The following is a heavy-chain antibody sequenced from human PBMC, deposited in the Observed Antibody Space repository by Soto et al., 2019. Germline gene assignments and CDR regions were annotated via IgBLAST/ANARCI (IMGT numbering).Heavy chain of an antibody. D-gene: IGHD6-6*01. V-gene: IGHV5-10-1*01. CDR3: ARRGSSFKFDP. Sequence: GESLKISCKGSGYSFTSYWISWVRQMPGKGLEWMGRIDPSDSYTNYSPSFQGHVTTSADKSISTAYLQWSSLKASDAAMYYCARRGSSFKFDPWGQGTLVTVSS. J-gene: IGHJ5*02. CDR2: IDPSDSYT. CDR1: GYSFTSYW.